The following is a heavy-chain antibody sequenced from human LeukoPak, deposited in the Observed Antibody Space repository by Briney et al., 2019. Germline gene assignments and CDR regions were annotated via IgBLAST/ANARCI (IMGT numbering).Heavy chain of an antibody. D-gene: IGHD3-22*01. CDR1: GITLSNYG. CDR2: MSGSGGGT. J-gene: IGHJ4*02. V-gene: IGHV3-23*01. CDR3: AKRGVVIRVILVGFYKEAYYFDS. Sequence: PGGSLRLSCAVSGITLSNYGMSWVRKAPGKGLEWVAGMSGSGGGTNYADSVKGRFTVSRDNSKNTLYLQMESLRAEDTAVYFCAKRGVVIRVILVGFYKEAYYFDSWGQGALVTVSS.